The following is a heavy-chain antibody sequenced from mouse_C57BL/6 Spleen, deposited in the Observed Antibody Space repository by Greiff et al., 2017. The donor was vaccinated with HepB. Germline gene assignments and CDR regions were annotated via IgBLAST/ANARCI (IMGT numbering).Heavy chain of an antibody. Sequence: VKLMESGAELVKPGASVKISCKASGYAFSSYWMNWVKQRPGKGLEWIGQIYPGDGDTNYSGKFKGKATLTADKSSSTAYMQLSSLTSEDSAVYFCARENPGYAMDYWGQGTSVTVSS. V-gene: IGHV1-80*01. CDR3: ARENPGYAMDY. J-gene: IGHJ4*01. CDR1: GYAFSSYW. CDR2: IYPGDGDT.